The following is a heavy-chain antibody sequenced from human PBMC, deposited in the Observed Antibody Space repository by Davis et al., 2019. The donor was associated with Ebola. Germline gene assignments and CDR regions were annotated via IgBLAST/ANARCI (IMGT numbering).Heavy chain of an antibody. Sequence: GGSLRLSSVASGFDFFNYAMFWVRQAPGKGLEWVSVINGASSTTRYADSVKGRFTISRDNSKKTLYLHMNSLRAEDTAVYYCAKDHSDFGDVSGMWAPYGMHVWGHGTTVTVSS. CDR1: GFDFFNYA. CDR3: AKDHSDFGDVSGMWAPYGMHV. CDR2: INGASSTT. D-gene: IGHD4-17*01. V-gene: IGHV3-23*01. J-gene: IGHJ6*02.